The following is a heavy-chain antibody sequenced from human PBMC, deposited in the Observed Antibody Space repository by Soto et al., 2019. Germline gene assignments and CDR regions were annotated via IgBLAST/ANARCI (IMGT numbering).Heavy chain of an antibody. D-gene: IGHD3-16*01. V-gene: IGHV3-23*01. CDR3: AKDGAVWYDYVWGAFDI. CDR2: ISGSGGST. J-gene: IGHJ3*02. CDR1: VFTFISYA. Sequence: GWSLRLSCAASVFTFISYATSWVRQAPGKGLEWVSAISGSGGSTYYADSVKGRFTISRDNSKNTLYLQMNSLRAEDTAVYYCAKDGAVWYDYVWGAFDIWGQGTMVTVSS.